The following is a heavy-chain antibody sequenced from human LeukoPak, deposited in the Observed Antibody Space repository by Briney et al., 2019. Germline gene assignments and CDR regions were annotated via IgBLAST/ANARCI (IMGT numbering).Heavy chain of an antibody. CDR1: GFTFSTSP. V-gene: IGHV3-64*01. J-gene: IGHJ6*03. D-gene: IGHD3-22*01. Sequence: GGSLRLSCAASGFTFSTSPMHWVRQAPGKGPEYVSAISSSGDSTDYANSVKGRFTISRDNSKNMLYLQMGSLQPEDMAVYFCARRGDSSGHYFYYMDVWGKGTTVTVSS. CDR3: ARRGDSSGHYFYYMDV. CDR2: ISSSGDST.